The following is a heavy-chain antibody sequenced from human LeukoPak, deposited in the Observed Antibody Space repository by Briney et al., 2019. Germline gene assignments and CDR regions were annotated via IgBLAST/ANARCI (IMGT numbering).Heavy chain of an antibody. CDR2: IHQDGNKK. D-gene: IGHD1-1*01. CDR1: GFTFSTYW. Sequence: GGSLRLCCAASGFTFSTYWMSWVRQAPGKGLEWVANIHQDGNKKYYVDSVKGRFTISRDNAKNSLYLQINSLRVEDTAVYYCARGDDFSGDYWGQGTLVTVSS. CDR3: ARGDDFSGDY. V-gene: IGHV3-7*04. J-gene: IGHJ4*02.